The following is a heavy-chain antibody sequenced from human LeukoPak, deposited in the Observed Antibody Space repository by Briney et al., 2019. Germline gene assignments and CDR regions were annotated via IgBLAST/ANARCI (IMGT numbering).Heavy chain of an antibody. D-gene: IGHD3-3*01. J-gene: IGHJ6*02. CDR3: AKADYDFWSGYYPRRYYGMDV. CDR1: GFTFSSYA. V-gene: IGHV3-23*01. Sequence: PGASLRLSCAASGFTFSSYAMSWVRQAPGKGLEWVSAISGSGGSTYYADSVKGRFTISRDNSKNTPYLKMNSLRDEDTAVYYCAKADYDFWSGYYPRRYYGMDVWGQGTTVTVSS. CDR2: ISGSGGST.